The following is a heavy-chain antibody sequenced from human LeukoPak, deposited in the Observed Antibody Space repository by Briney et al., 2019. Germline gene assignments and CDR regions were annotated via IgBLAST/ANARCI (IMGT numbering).Heavy chain of an antibody. J-gene: IGHJ3*02. CDR3: TAPTRGGAFDI. D-gene: IGHD3-10*01. Sequence: ASVKVSCKVSGYTLTELSMHWVRQAPAKGLEWMGGFDPEDGETIYPQKFQGRVTMTEDTSTDTAYMELSSLRSEDTAVYYCTAPTRGGAFDIWGQGTMVTVSS. V-gene: IGHV1-24*01. CDR2: FDPEDGET. CDR1: GYTLTELS.